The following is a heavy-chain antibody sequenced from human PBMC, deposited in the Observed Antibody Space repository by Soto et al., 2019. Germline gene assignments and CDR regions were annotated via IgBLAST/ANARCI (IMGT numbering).Heavy chain of an antibody. D-gene: IGHD3-10*01. J-gene: IGHJ4*02. Sequence: QVQLVQSGAEVKKPGSSVKVSCKASGGTFSSYTISWVRQVHGQGLEWMGRVIPILGIANYAQKFQGRVTITVDKYTSTAYMELSSLRSEDTAVYYCARDTMVRGVIAQGWGKGTLVTVSS. V-gene: IGHV1-69*08. CDR2: VIPILGIA. CDR3: ARDTMVRGVIAQG. CDR1: GGTFSSYT.